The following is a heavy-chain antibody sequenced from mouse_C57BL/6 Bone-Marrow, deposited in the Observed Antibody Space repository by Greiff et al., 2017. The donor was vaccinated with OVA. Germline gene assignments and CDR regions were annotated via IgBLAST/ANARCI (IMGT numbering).Heavy chain of an antibody. D-gene: IGHD1-1*01. CDR1: GYTFTSYW. CDR3: ARRNYNYGSSPHYFAY. J-gene: IGHJ2*01. V-gene: IGHV1-64*01. Sequence: QVQLQQPGAELVKPGASVKLSCKASGYTFTSYWMHWVKQRPGQGLEWIGMIHPNSGSTNYNEKFKSKATLTVDKSSSTAYMQLSSLTSEDSAVYYCARRNYNYGSSPHYFAYWGQGTTLTVSS. CDR2: IHPNSGST.